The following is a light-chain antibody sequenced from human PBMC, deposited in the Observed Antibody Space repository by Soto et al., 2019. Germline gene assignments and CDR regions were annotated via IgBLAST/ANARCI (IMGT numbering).Light chain of an antibody. J-gene: IGLJ1*01. Sequence: QSVVTQPASVSVSYGQSITISCTGTSSVVGGYNYVSWYQQHLGKAPKLMIYDVSNRPSGVSNRFSGSKSGNTASLTISGLQAEDEADYYCSSYTSSSTLVYVFGTGT. V-gene: IGLV2-14*01. CDR1: SSVVGGYNY. CDR3: SSYTSSSTLVYV. CDR2: DVS.